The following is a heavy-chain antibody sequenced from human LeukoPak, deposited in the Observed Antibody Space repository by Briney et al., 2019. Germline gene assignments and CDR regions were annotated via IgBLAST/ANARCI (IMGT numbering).Heavy chain of an antibody. CDR3: ARGGVRGVRSWFDP. CDR2: IKQDGSDK. CDR1: GFTFSDYW. Sequence: GGSLRLSYAASGFTFSDYWMSWVRQAPGKGLEWVAYIKQDGSDKYYVDSVKGRFTISRDNAKNSLYLQMNSLRAEDTAVYYCARGGVRGVRSWFDPWGQGTLVTVSS. V-gene: IGHV3-7*04. J-gene: IGHJ5*02. D-gene: IGHD3-10*01.